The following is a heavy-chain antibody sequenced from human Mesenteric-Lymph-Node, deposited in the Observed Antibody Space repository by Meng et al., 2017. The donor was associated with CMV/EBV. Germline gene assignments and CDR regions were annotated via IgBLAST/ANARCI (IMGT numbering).Heavy chain of an antibody. CDR2: ISDDGSNK. V-gene: IGHV3-30*04. Sequence: GGSLRLSCAASGFTFSNYAMHWVRQAPGKGLEWVAFISDDGSNKYYADSVKGRFTFSRDNSKNTLYLQMNGLRVEDTAMYYCVRPVLEAWYFDYWGQGTLVTVSS. CDR3: VRPVLEAWYFDY. D-gene: IGHD1-1*01. CDR1: GFTFSNYA. J-gene: IGHJ4*02.